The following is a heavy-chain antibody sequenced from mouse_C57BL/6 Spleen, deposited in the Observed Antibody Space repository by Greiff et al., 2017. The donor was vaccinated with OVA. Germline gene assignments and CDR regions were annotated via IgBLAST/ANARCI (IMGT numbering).Heavy chain of an antibody. D-gene: IGHD1-1*01. Sequence: QVQLQQPGAELVKPGASVTMSCKASGYTFTSYWITWVKQRPGQGLEWLGDIYPGSGSTNYNEKFKSKATLTVDTSASTDYMLLSSLTSEDAAVYYGARGDTTVVRVYFDYWGQGTTLTVSS. CDR3: ARGDTTVVRVYFDY. J-gene: IGHJ2*01. CDR2: IYPGSGST. CDR1: GYTFTSYW. V-gene: IGHV1-55*01.